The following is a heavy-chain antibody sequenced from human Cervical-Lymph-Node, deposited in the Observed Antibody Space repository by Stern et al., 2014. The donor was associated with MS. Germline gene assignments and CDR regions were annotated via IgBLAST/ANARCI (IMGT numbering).Heavy chain of an antibody. CDR3: ARRIRDGYDWDAFNI. D-gene: IGHD5-24*01. CDR2: IYPGDSDT. CDR1: VDSFSGYW. J-gene: IGHJ3*02. Sequence: MQLVQSGAEARKPGESLKISCKGSVDSFSGYWIGWVRQRPGKGLEWMGIIYPGDSDTRYSPSFQGQGTIATGKAYHTAYLVGSSLKASDTAIYYCARRIRDGYDWDAFNIWGQGTMVTVSS. V-gene: IGHV5-51*03.